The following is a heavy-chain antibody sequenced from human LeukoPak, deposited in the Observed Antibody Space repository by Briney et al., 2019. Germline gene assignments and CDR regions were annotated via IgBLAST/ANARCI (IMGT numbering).Heavy chain of an antibody. D-gene: IGHD6-13*01. V-gene: IGHV3-30*02. Sequence: QAGGSLRLSCAASGFTFSSYGMHWVRQAPGKGLEWVAFIRYDGSNKYYADSVKGRFTISRDNSKNTLYLQMNSLRAEDTAVYYCAKARGSSSWYHFDYWGQGTLVTVSS. CDR1: GFTFSSYG. CDR2: IRYDGSNK. J-gene: IGHJ4*02. CDR3: AKARGSSSWYHFDY.